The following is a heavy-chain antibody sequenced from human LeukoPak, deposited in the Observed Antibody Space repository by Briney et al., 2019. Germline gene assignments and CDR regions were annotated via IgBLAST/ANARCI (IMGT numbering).Heavy chain of an antibody. Sequence: GGSLRLSCAASGFTFSSYAMSWVRQAPGKGLEWVSVISGSGGSTYYADSVKGRFTISRDNSKNTLYLQMNSLRAEDTAVYYCAKGSYYDSSGPFYFDYWGQGTLVTVSS. CDR3: AKGSYYDSSGPFYFDY. V-gene: IGHV3-23*01. D-gene: IGHD3-22*01. CDR2: ISGSGGST. J-gene: IGHJ4*02. CDR1: GFTFSSYA.